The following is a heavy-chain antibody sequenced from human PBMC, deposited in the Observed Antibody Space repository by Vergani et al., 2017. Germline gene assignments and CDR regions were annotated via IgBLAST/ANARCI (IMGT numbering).Heavy chain of an antibody. D-gene: IGHD3-3*01. Sequence: QVQLQESGPGLVKPSQTLSLPCTVSGGSISSGDYYWSWIRQPPGQGLEWIGYIYYSRSTYYNPSLKSRVTISVDTSKNQFSLKLSSVTAADTAVYYCARVEAHYDCWSGYPHYYYYYGMDVWGQGTTVTVSS. CDR1: GGSISSGDYY. J-gene: IGHJ6*02. V-gene: IGHV4-30-4*01. CDR2: IYYSRST. CDR3: ARVEAHYDCWSGYPHYYYYYGMDV.